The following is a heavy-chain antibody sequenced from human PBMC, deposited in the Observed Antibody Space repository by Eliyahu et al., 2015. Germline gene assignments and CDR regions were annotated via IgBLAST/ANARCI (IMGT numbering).Heavy chain of an antibody. V-gene: IGHV4-39*01. J-gene: IGHJ4*02. CDR1: GGSIXSSSYY. Sequence: QLQLQGSGPGLVKPSETLSLTCTVSGGSIXSSSYYLAWIRQPPGKGLEWIGSIYYRGSTYYNPSLKSRVTLSVDTSKNQFSLKLSSVTAADTSVYYCARAGTXAYSGPFDYWGQGTLVTVSS. D-gene: IGHD2-15*01. CDR2: IYYRGST. CDR3: ARAGTXAYSGPFDY.